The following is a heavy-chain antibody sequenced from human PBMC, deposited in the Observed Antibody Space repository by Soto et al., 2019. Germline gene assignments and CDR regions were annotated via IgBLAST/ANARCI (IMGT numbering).Heavy chain of an antibody. J-gene: IGHJ6*02. CDR3: ARARYQLLHPSYYGMDV. CDR1: GGSISSYY. V-gene: IGHV4-59*01. D-gene: IGHD2-2*01. CDR2: IHYSGST. Sequence: QVQLQESGPGLVKPSETLSLTCTVSGGSISSYYWSWIRQSPGKGLEWIGYIHYSGSTKSNPSLKSRATISVDTSRNQVSLKLSSVTAADSAVYFCARARYQLLHPSYYGMDVWGQGTTVTVSS.